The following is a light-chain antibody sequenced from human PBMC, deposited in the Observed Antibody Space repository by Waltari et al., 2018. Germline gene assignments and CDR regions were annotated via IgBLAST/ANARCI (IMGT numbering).Light chain of an antibody. CDR3: QAWDSRTAV. CDR2: KDT. V-gene: IGLV3-1*01. CDR1: EWGDKY. Sequence: SFELTPHPSVSFSAVQTASITSSGDEWGDKYVCWYQQKPGHSPVLVIYKDTKRPSGIPERFSGSNSGNTATLTISGTQAFDEADYYCQAWDSRTAVFGTGTKITVL. J-gene: IGLJ1*01.